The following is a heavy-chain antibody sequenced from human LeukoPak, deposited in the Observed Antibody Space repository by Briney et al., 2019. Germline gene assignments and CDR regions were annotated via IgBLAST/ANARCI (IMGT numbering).Heavy chain of an antibody. CDR1: GGXISSHY. CDR3: ARGGTTVTPGLLWFDP. CDR2: IYYSGST. V-gene: IGHV4-59*11. Sequence: PSETLSLTCTVSGGXISSHYCSWIRQPPGKGLEWIGYIYYSGSTKYNPSLKSRVTISVDTSKNQFSLKLSSVTAADTAVYYCARGGTTVTPGLLWFDPWGQGTLVTVSS. D-gene: IGHD4-17*01. J-gene: IGHJ5*02.